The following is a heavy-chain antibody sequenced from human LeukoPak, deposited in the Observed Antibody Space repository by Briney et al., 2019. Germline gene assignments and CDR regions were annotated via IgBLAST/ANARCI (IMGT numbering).Heavy chain of an antibody. V-gene: IGHV1-46*01. Sequence: ASVKVSCKASGYTFTSYYIHWVRQAPGQGLEWVAIINPSDGSTTYAQKFQGRVTMTRDTSTSTVYMELSSLRSEDTAAYYCARSTMIVLIPYRYYFDYWGQGTLVTVSS. CDR2: INPSDGST. D-gene: IGHD3-22*01. J-gene: IGHJ4*02. CDR1: GYTFTSYY. CDR3: ARSTMIVLIPYRYYFDY.